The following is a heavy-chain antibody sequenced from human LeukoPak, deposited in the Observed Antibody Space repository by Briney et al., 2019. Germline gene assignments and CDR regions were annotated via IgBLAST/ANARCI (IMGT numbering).Heavy chain of an antibody. V-gene: IGHV3-48*01. CDR2: IRSDSTII. J-gene: IGHJ4*02. D-gene: IGHD2-8*01. CDR1: GFAFSTYS. CDR3: ARVQAGKWDFDF. Sequence: GGSLRLSCTASGFAFSTYSMNWARQAPGKGLEWVSYIRSDSTIINYAESVKGRFTISRDNAKNSLYLQMNSLRAEDTAVYFCARVQAGKWDFDFWGQGTLVTVSS.